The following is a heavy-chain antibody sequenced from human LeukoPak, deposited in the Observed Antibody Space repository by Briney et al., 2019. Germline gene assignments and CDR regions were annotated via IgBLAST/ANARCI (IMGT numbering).Heavy chain of an antibody. CDR2: INPSGGST. J-gene: IGHJ4*02. V-gene: IGHV1-46*01. Sequence: GASVKVSCKASGYTFTSYCMHWVRQAPGQGLEWMGIINPSGGSTSYAQKFQGRVTMTRDTSTSTVYMELSSLRSEDTAVYYCARDRRVGQQLVPGAYWGQGTLVTVSS. CDR1: GYTFTSYC. D-gene: IGHD6-13*01. CDR3: ARDRRVGQQLVPGAY.